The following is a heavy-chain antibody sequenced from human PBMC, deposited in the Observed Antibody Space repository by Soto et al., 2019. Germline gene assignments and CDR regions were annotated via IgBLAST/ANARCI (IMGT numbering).Heavy chain of an antibody. CDR1: GFTFSSYS. CDR2: ISSSSSTI. Sequence: EVQLVESGGGLVQPGGSLRLSCAASGFTFSSYSMNWVRQAPGKGLEWVSYISSSSSTIYYADSVKGRFTISRDNAKNSLYLPMNSLRDEDTAVYYCARVRTDYDSSGYFAFFDYWGQGTLVTVSS. J-gene: IGHJ4*02. CDR3: ARVRTDYDSSGYFAFFDY. D-gene: IGHD3-22*01. V-gene: IGHV3-48*02.